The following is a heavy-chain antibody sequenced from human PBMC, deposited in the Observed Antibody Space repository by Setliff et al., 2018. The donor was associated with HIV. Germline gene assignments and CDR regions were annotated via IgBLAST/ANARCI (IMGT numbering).Heavy chain of an antibody. CDR2: ITNSARST. J-gene: IGHJ4*02. V-gene: IGHV3-23*05. CDR3: AKFAPGGHSEIASEGISHFDS. Sequence: LRLSCVASGFTFSSYAMSWVRQAPGKGLEWVLTITNSARSTHSADSVKGRFTISRDDSRKTLYLQMSSLRVEDTAVYYCAKFAPGGHSEIASEGISHFDSWGQGTLVTVSS. CDR1: GFTFSSYA. D-gene: IGHD6-13*01.